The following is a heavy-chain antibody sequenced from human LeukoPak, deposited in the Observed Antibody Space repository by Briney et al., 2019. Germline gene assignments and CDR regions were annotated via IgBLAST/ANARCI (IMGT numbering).Heavy chain of an antibody. J-gene: IGHJ3*02. D-gene: IGHD6-19*01. CDR1: GYTFTSYY. Sequence: GASVKVSCKASGYTFTSYYMHWVRQAPGQGLEWMGIINPSGGSTSYAQKFQGRVTMTRDTSTSAVYMELSSLRSEDTAVYYCARRGWDLDAFDIWGQGAMVTVSS. V-gene: IGHV1-46*01. CDR3: ARRGWDLDAFDI. CDR2: INPSGGST.